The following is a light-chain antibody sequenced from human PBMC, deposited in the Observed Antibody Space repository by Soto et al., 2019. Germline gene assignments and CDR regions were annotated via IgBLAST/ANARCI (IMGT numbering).Light chain of an antibody. CDR2: GAS. J-gene: IGKJ1*01. Sequence: DIQMTQSPSSLSASVGDRVTITCRASQGISNYVAWFQQKPGKAPKPLMYGASSLHSGVPSKFSGSGYGTDFTLTISSLQPEDFATYYCQQYNSYPWTFGQGTKVEI. CDR1: QGISNY. CDR3: QQYNSYPWT. V-gene: IGKV1-16*02.